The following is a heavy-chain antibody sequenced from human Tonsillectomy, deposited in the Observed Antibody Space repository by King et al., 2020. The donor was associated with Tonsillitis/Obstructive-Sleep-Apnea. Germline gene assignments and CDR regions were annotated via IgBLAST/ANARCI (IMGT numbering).Heavy chain of an antibody. CDR1: GGSISSSNW. D-gene: IGHD4-17*01. CDR3: ARRGYGDFPSDF. V-gene: IGHV4-4*02. J-gene: IGHJ4*02. CDR2: IYHSGST. Sequence: VQLQESGPGLVKPSGTLSLTFAVSGGSISSSNWWSWVRQPPGKGVEWIGEIYHSGSTNYNPSPKSLVTLSVDKSQNQFSLELSSVTAADTAVYYCARRGYGDFPSDFWGQGTLVTVSS.